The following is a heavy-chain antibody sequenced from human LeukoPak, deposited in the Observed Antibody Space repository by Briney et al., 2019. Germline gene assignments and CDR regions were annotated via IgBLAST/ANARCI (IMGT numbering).Heavy chain of an antibody. V-gene: IGHV4-39*01. CDR1: GGSISSSSYY. D-gene: IGHD3-9*01. J-gene: IGHJ5*02. CDR2: IHYSGST. CDR3: ARHGLRYFDWLSFWFDP. Sequence: SETLSLTCNVSGGSISSSSYYWGWIRQPPGKGLEWIGSIHYSGSTYYNPSLKSRVSISVDTSKNQFSLKLTSVTAADTAVYYCARHGLRYFDWLSFWFDPWGQGTLVTVSS.